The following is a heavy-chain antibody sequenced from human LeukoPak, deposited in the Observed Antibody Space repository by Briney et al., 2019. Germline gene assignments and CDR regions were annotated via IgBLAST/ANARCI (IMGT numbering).Heavy chain of an antibody. V-gene: IGHV4-39*07. D-gene: IGHD3-22*01. CDR3: ARGGRRNYDSSGYYGTWFDP. J-gene: IGHJ5*02. CDR1: GGSVSISSYY. Sequence: PSETLSLTCTVSGGSVSISSYYWGWIRQPPEKGLEWIGSVYYTGGTYYSPSLKSRVTISVDTSKNQFSLKLSSVTAADTAVYYCARGGRRNYDSSGYYGTWFDPWGQGTLVTVSS. CDR2: VYYTGGT.